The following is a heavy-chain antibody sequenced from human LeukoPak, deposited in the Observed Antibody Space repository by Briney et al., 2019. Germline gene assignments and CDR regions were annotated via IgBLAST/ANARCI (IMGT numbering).Heavy chain of an antibody. V-gene: IGHV3-30*03. CDR1: GFTFSSYG. Sequence: GGSLRLSCAASGFTFSSYGMHWVRQAPGKGLEWVAVISYDGSNKYYADSVKGRFTISRDNSKNTLYLQMNSLRAEDTAVYYCARGLRDCSGGSCYYYYFDYWGQGTLVTVSS. J-gene: IGHJ4*02. CDR2: ISYDGSNK. CDR3: ARGLRDCSGGSCYYYYFDY. D-gene: IGHD2-15*01.